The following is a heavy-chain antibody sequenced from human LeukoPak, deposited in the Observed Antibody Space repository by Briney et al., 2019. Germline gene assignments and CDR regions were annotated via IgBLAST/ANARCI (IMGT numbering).Heavy chain of an antibody. Sequence: GGSLRLSCAASGFTFSTYWVSWVRQAPGKGLEWVANIKEDGSKKYYGDSVKGRFTISRDNSKNTLDLQMNSLRAEDTAVYYCAKANWGSGYWGQGTLVTVSS. V-gene: IGHV3-7*03. CDR1: GFTFSTYW. CDR3: AKANWGSGY. CDR2: IKEDGSKK. J-gene: IGHJ4*02. D-gene: IGHD7-27*01.